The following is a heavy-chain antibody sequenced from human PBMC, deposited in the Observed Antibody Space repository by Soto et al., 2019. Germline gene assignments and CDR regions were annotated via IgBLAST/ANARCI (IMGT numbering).Heavy chain of an antibody. CDR3: ARDRVSITGTTLFLMDV. Sequence: VGSLRLSCAASGFTFSSYGMHWVRQAPGKGLECVAVIWYDGSNKYHADSVKGRFTISRDNSKNTLYLQMNSLRAEDTAVYYCARDRVSITGTTLFLMDVWGKGTTVTVSS. D-gene: IGHD1-7*01. CDR2: IWYDGSNK. CDR1: GFTFSSYG. J-gene: IGHJ6*03. V-gene: IGHV3-33*01.